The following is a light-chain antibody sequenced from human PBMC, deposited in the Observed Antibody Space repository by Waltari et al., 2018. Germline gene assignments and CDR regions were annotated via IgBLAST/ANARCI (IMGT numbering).Light chain of an antibody. CDR1: QGVLYRSRDKNY. V-gene: IGKV4-1*01. CDR2: WAS. CDR3: QQYFRAPYT. Sequence: DIVLTQSPDSLAVSLGERANIKCKSSQGVLYRSRDKNYLTWYQQKPGQPPKLLISWASARESGVPDRFSGSGSGTDFTLTISSLQAEDVAVYYCQQYFRAPYTFGQGTKLEIK. J-gene: IGKJ2*01.